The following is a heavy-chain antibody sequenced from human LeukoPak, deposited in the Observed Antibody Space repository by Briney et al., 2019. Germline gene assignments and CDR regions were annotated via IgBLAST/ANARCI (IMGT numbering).Heavy chain of an antibody. J-gene: IGHJ3*02. CDR1: GYSFTSYW. Sequence: GGSLKISCKGSGYSFTSYWIGWVRQIPGKGLEWMGIIYPGDSDTKYSPSFQGQVTISVDKSISTAYLQWSSLKASDNDMYYCARRIGAFDIWGQGTMITVSS. D-gene: IGHD3-3*02. CDR3: ARRIGAFDI. V-gene: IGHV5-51*01. CDR2: IYPGDSDT.